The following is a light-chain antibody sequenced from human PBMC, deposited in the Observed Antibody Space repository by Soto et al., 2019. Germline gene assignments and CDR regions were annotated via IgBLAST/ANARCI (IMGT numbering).Light chain of an antibody. V-gene: IGLV2-18*01. Sequence: QSALTQPPSVSGSPGQSVTISCTGTSSDVGSYNRVSWYQQPPGTAPKLMIYDNDKRPAGIPDRFSGSRSDTSATLGITGLQPGDEADYYCGTWDNSLDAWVFGGGTKVTVL. J-gene: IGLJ3*02. CDR1: SSDVGSYNR. CDR3: GTWDNSLDAWV. CDR2: DND.